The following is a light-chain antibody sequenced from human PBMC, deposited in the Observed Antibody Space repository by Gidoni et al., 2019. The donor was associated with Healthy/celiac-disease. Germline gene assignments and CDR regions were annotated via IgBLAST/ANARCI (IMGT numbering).Light chain of an antibody. CDR2: DAS. CDR3: QQRSNWPT. CDR1: QSVSSY. Sequence: EIVLTQSQATLSLSRGESATLSCRASQSVSSYLAWYQQKPGKAPRLLIYDASNRATGIPARFSGSGSGTDFTLTISSLAPEDFAVYYCQQRSNWPTFGGGTKVEIK. J-gene: IGKJ4*01. V-gene: IGKV3-11*01.